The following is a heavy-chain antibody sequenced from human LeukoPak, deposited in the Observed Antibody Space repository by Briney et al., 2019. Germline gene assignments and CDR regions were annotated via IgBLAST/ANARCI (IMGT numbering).Heavy chain of an antibody. CDR2: IYYSGST. CDR3: ARVNSGYASYYFDY. J-gene: IGHJ4*01. V-gene: IGHV4-59*08. CDR1: GGSISSYY. D-gene: IGHD5-12*01. Sequence: SESLSLTCTVSGGSISSYYGSWIRQPPGKGLEWIGYIYYSGSTNYNPSLKSRVTISVDTSKNQFSLKLSSVTAADTAVYYCARVNSGYASYYFDYWGQGTMVTVSS.